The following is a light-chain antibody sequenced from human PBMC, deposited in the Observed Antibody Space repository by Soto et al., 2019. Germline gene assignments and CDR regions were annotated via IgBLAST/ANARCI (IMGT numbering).Light chain of an antibody. CDR3: QHCDTYWA. CDR1: QSVSGY. V-gene: IGKV3-11*01. Sequence: EIVLTQSPDTLSLSPGERATLSCRASQSVSGYLGWYQQKPGQAPRLLIYDASTLETGVPSRFSGGGSGTEFTLTISSLQPDDNATYYCQHCDTYWAFGQGTKVEVE. J-gene: IGKJ1*01. CDR2: DAS.